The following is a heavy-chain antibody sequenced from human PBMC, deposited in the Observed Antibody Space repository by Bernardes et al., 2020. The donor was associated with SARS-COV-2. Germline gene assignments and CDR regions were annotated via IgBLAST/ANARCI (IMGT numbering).Heavy chain of an antibody. J-gene: IGHJ6*02. CDR3: ARVAEYGPYAEYSSSWYLSDYYYYGMDG. CDR1: GYTFTSYD. D-gene: IGHD6-13*01. CDR2: ICAYNGNT. Sequence: VKVSCKAAGYTFTSYDISWVRRAPGQGREGMGWICAYNGNTNYEQKLQGRVNMTTDTSTRKAYMELRSLRSDDTAVYYCARVAEYGPYAEYSSSWYLSDYYYYGMDGWCQGTSVTLS. V-gene: IGHV1-18*04.